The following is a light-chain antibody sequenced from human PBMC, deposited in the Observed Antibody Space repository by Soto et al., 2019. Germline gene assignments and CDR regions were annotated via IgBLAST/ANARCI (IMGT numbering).Light chain of an antibody. Sequence: DIVMTQSPATLPVSPEERATLSCRASQSVSSNLAWYQQKPGQAPRFLIYGASTRATGIPARFSGSGSGTEFTLTISSLQSEDFAVYYCQQYDNWPLTFGGGTKVDIK. CDR3: QQYDNWPLT. CDR2: GAS. V-gene: IGKV3-15*01. CDR1: QSVSSN. J-gene: IGKJ4*01.